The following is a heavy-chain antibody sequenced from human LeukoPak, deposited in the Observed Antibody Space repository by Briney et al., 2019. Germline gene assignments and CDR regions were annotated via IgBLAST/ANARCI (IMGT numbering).Heavy chain of an antibody. CDR3: ARGWAVVPAAIHKAYNWFDP. V-gene: IGHV4-34*01. CDR2: INHSGST. Sequence: KSSETLSLTCAVYGGSFSGYYWSWICQPPGKGLEWIGEINHSGSTNYNPSLKSRVTISVDTSKNQFSLKLSSVTAADTAVYYCARGWAVVPAAIHKAYNWFDPWGQGTLVTVSS. D-gene: IGHD2-2*01. CDR1: GGSFSGYY. J-gene: IGHJ5*02.